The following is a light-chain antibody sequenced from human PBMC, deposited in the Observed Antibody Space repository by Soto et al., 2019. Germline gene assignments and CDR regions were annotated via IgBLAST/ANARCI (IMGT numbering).Light chain of an antibody. CDR3: QQSYSIPRLT. V-gene: IGKV1-39*01. CDR1: QNISNY. CDR2: AAS. Sequence: DMQMTQSPSSLSASVGDRVSITCRSSQNISNYLHWYQQRPGKAPKLLIYAASNLRSGVPSRFSGSGSGTDFTLTISSLQSEDFATYYCQQSYSIPRLTFGPGTREEIK. J-gene: IGKJ3*01.